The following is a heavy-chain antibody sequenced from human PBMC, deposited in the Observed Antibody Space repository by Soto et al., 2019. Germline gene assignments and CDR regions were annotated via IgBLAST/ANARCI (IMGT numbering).Heavy chain of an antibody. CDR3: ARGAAAGTAYYYYGMDV. CDR2: ISAYNGNT. CDR1: GYTFTSYG. J-gene: IGHJ6*01. D-gene: IGHD6-13*01. Sequence: ASVKVSCKASGYTFTSYGISWVRQAPGQGLEWMGWISAYNGNTNYAQKLQGRVTMTTDTSTSTAYMELRSLRSDDTAVYYCARGAAAGTAYYYYGMDVWGQGTTVNVSS. V-gene: IGHV1-18*01.